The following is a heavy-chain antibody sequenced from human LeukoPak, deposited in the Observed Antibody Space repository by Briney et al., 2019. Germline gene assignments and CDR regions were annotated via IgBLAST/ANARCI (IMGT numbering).Heavy chain of an antibody. J-gene: IGHJ4*02. CDR2: INPDNGDT. CDR3: AISYTYTGGFAPY. CDR1: GYTFIELY. V-gene: IGHV1-2*02. Sequence: ASVKVSRKSAGYTFIELYIHWVRQAPGQGFEWMGWINPDNGDTNYRQTFQGRVTMTRDTSVSTAFMELSRLTSDDTAVYYCAISYTYTGGFAPYRGQASLVTVSS. D-gene: IGHD5-24*01.